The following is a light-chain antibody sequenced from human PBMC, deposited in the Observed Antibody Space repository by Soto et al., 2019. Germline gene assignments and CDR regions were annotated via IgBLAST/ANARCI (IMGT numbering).Light chain of an antibody. J-gene: IGKJ5*01. CDR2: GAS. Sequence: EIVLPQSPGTLSLSPGARATLSCRASQSVSSSYLAWYQQKPGQAPRLLIYGASTRATSFPARFSGSGSGTEFTLTISSLQSEDFAVYYCQQRSNWPITFGQGTRLEIK. V-gene: IGKV3D-20*02. CDR3: QQRSNWPIT. CDR1: QSVSSSY.